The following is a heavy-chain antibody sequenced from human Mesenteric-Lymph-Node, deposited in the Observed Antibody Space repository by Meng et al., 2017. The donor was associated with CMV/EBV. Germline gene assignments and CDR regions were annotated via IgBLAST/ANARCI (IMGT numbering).Heavy chain of an antibody. V-gene: IGHV3-30*14. CDR2: ISYDGSNK. CDR1: GFTFSSYA. J-gene: IGHJ4*02. Sequence: GGSLRLSCAASGFTFSSYAMHWVRQAPGKGLEWVAVISYDGSNKYYADSVKGRFTISRDNSKNTLYLQLNSLRAEDTAVYYCARGDYYERGYYFDYWGQGTLVTVSS. CDR3: ARGDYYERGYYFDY. D-gene: IGHD3-22*01.